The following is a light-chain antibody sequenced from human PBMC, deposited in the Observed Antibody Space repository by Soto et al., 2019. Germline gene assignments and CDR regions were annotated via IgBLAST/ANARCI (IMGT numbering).Light chain of an antibody. CDR1: SRDVGGYNF. V-gene: IGLV2-14*03. CDR3: TSYTSSSTYV. J-gene: IGLJ1*01. CDR2: NVS. Sequence: QSALTQPASVSGSPGQSITISCTGTSRDVGGYNFVSWYQHHPGKAPKLIIYNVSNRPSGVSNRFSGSKSGNTASLTISGLQAEDEADYYCTSYTSSSTYVFGTGTKVTVL.